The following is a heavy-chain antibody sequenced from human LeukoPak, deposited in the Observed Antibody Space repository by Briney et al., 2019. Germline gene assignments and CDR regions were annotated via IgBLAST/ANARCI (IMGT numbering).Heavy chain of an antibody. J-gene: IGHJ6*03. CDR1: GGSISSYY. CDR3: ARVVVFGVVSSDYYYYYMDV. Sequence: SETLSLTCTVSGGSISSYYWSWIRQPAGKGLEWIGRIYSSGSTNYSPSLKSRVAMSVDTSKNQFSLRLSSVTAADTAVYYCARVVVFGVVSSDYYYYYMDVWGKGTTVTVSS. CDR2: IYSSGST. D-gene: IGHD3-3*01. V-gene: IGHV4-4*07.